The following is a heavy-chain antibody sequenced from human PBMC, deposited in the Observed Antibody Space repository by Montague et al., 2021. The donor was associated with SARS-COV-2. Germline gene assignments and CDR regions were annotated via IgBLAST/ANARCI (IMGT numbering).Heavy chain of an antibody. D-gene: IGHD3-9*01. CDR2: ISSSCSTI. Sequence: SLRLSCSASGFTFSSYEMNLVRQAPGKGLEWVSYISSSCSTIYYADSVKGRFAISRDNAKNSLYLQMNSLRAEDTAVYYCARDLGLRYFDWDAFDIWGQGTMVTVSS. CDR1: GFTFSSYE. V-gene: IGHV3-48*03. CDR3: ARDLGLRYFDWDAFDI. J-gene: IGHJ3*02.